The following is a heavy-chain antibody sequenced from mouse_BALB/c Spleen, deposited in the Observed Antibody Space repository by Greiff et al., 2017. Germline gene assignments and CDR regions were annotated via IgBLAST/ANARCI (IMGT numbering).Heavy chain of an antibody. V-gene: IGHV2-6-7*01. Sequence: VQLQESGPGLVAPSQSLSITCTVSGFSLTGYGVNWVRQPPGKGLEWLGMIWGDGSTDYNSALKSRLSISKDNSKSQVFLKMNSLQTDDTARYYGARDKGRGGGPFAYWGQGTLVTVSA. D-gene: IGHD1-3*01. CDR3: ARDKGRGGGPFAY. CDR2: IWGDGST. J-gene: IGHJ3*01. CDR1: GFSLTGYG.